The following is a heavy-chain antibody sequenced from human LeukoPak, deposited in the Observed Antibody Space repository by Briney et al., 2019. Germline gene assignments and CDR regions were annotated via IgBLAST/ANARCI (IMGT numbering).Heavy chain of an antibody. V-gene: IGHV4-61*02. CDR2: IYTSGST. D-gene: IGHD3-16*01. CDR1: GGSISSGSYC. CDR3: ARMMTFFDP. Sequence: PSQTLSLTCTVSGGSISSGSYCWSWIRQPAGKGLEWIGRIYTSGSTNYNPSLKSRVTISVDTSKNQFSLKLSSVTAADTAVYYCARMMTFFDPWGQGTLVTVSS. J-gene: IGHJ5*02.